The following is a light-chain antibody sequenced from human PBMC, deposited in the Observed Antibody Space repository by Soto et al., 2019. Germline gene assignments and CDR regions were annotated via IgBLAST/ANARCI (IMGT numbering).Light chain of an antibody. CDR3: KQYYSTPLT. CDR1: QSVLYSSNNKNY. J-gene: IGKJ3*01. V-gene: IGKV4-1*01. CDR2: WAS. Sequence: DIVMTQSPDSLAVSLGERATINCKSSQSVLYSSNNKNYLAWYQQKPGQPPKLLIYWASTRESRVPDRFSGSGSGTDFTLTISSLQAEDVAVYYCKQYYSTPLTFGPGTKVDIK.